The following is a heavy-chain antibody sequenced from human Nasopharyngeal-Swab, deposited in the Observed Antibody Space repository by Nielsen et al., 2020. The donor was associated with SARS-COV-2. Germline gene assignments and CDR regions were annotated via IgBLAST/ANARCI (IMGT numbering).Heavy chain of an antibody. CDR1: GFTFSSYG. D-gene: IGHD6-13*01. V-gene: IGHV3-21*01. CDR3: AREVGIAPFQH. CDR2: ISSSSSYI. J-gene: IGHJ1*01. Sequence: GGSLRLSCAASGFTFSSYGMNWVRQAPGKGLEWVSSISSSSSYIYYADSVKGRFTISRDNAKNSLYLQMNSLRAEDTAVYYCAREVGIAPFQHWGQGTLVTVSS.